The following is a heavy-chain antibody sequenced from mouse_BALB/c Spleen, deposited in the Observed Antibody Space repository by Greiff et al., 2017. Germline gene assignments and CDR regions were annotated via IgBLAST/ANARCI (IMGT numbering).Heavy chain of an antibody. J-gene: IGHJ2*01. D-gene: IGHD1-2*01. Sequence: EVKLVESGPGLVKPSQSLSLTCSVTGYSITSGYYWNWIRQFPGNKLEWMGYISYDGSNNYNPSLKNRISITRDTSKNQFFLKLNSVTTEDTATYYCARAIHYYGYFDYWGQGTTLTVSA. CDR3: ARAIHYYGYFDY. CDR2: ISYDGSN. CDR1: GYSITSGYY. V-gene: IGHV3-6*02.